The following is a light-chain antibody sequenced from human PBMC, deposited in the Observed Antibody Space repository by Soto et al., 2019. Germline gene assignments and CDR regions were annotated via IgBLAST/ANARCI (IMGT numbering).Light chain of an antibody. CDR3: KQYGSSPIT. CDR2: GAY. Sequence: EIVLTQSPGTLSLSPGERATLSCRASQSVSSNYLAWYQQKPGQAHRLLIYGAYSRATGIQDRFSGGGSGTDFTLTIRGLEPEDFAVFYCKQYGSSPITFGQGTKVDIK. J-gene: IGKJ1*01. CDR1: QSVSSNY. V-gene: IGKV3-20*01.